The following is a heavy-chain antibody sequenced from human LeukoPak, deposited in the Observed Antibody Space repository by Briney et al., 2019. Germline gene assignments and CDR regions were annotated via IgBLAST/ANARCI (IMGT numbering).Heavy chain of an antibody. CDR3: ARGKSGYSP. Sequence: ASVTVSFKVSGYTFTENYIHWVRQTPARGLEWMGLINPHTGAANYTQNFQGRVTLTRDTSSSTAYMHLSSLRSDDTAVYYCARGKSGYSPWGQGTPVTVSS. D-gene: IGHD3-22*01. CDR2: INPHTGAA. CDR1: GYTFTENY. V-gene: IGHV1-2*02. J-gene: IGHJ4*02.